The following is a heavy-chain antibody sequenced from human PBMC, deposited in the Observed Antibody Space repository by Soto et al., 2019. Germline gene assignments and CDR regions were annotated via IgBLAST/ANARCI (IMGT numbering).Heavy chain of an antibody. D-gene: IGHD3-3*01. CDR1: GFTFSSYA. CDR3: AKDRYDFWSDYYNEGDNWFDP. Sequence: GGSLRLSCAASGFTFSSYAMSWVRQAPGKGLEWVSAISGSGGSTYYADSVKGRFTISRDNSKNTLYLQMNSLRAEDTAVYYCAKDRYDFWSDYYNEGDNWFDPWGQGTLVTVSS. J-gene: IGHJ5*02. CDR2: ISGSGGST. V-gene: IGHV3-23*01.